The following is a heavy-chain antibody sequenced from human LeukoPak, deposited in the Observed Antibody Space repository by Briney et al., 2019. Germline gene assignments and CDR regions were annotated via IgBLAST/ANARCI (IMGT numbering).Heavy chain of an antibody. D-gene: IGHD5-12*01. Sequence: PSETLSLTCTVSGGSISSYYWSWLRQTAGKGLEWIGRIYTSGSTNYNPSLKSRVTISVDKSKNQFSLKLSSVTAADTAVYYCARGSRIVAIDYWGQGTLVTVSS. J-gene: IGHJ4*02. CDR3: ARGSRIVAIDY. V-gene: IGHV4-4*07. CDR1: GGSISSYY. CDR2: IYTSGST.